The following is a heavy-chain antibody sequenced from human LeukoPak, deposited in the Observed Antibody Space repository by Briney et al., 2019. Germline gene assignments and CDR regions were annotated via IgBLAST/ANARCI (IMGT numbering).Heavy chain of an antibody. CDR3: ARHLKKRLYYYYYYMDV. CDR1: GGSFSGYY. CDR2: INHSGST. V-gene: IGHV4-34*01. Sequence: SETLSLTCAVYGGSFSGYYWSWIRQPPGKGLEWIGEINHSGSTNYNPSLKSRVTISVDTSKNQFSLKLSSVTAADTAVYYCARHLKKRLYYYYYYMDVWGKGTTVTISS. J-gene: IGHJ6*03.